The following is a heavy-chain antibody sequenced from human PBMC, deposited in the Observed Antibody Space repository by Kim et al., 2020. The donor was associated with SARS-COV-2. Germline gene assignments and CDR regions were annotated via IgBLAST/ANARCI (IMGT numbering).Heavy chain of an antibody. CDR1: GYSFTNYL. Sequence: ASVKVSCKASGYSFTNYLISWVRQVPGQGLEYMGWISPYNGNTNYAQNLQGRVTMTTDTSTSTAYLDLRSLRSDDTAVYYCARDHKPWGSYRFFDSWGQGTLVTVSS. CDR3: ARDHKPWGSYRFFDS. CDR2: ISPYNGNT. V-gene: IGHV1-18*01. D-gene: IGHD3-16*02. J-gene: IGHJ4*02.